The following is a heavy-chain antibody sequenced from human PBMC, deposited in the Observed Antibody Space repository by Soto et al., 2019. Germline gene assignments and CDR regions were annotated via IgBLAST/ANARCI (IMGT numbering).Heavy chain of an antibody. CDR2: FDPKDGEA. CDR1: GYTLTKFS. Sequence: ASVKVSCKVPGYTLTKFSMHWVRQAPGKGLEWMGGFDPKDGEAIYAQTFQGRVTMTTDTSTSTVYMELRSLRSDDTAVYYCAREGVAPYYYYGMDVWGQGTPVTVSS. CDR3: AREGVAPYYYYGMDV. V-gene: IGHV1-24*01. J-gene: IGHJ6*02. D-gene: IGHD5-12*01.